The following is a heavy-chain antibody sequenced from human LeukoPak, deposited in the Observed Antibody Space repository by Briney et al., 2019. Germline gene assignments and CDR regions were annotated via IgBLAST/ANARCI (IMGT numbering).Heavy chain of an antibody. Sequence: GGSLRLSCAASGFTFSNYAMHWVRQAPGKGLEYVSAISSNRGSTYYANSVKGRFTISRDNSKNTLYHQMGSLRAEDMAVYYCARWVSTSYDAFDIWGQGTMVTVSS. CDR1: GFTFSNYA. CDR3: ARWVSTSYDAFDI. J-gene: IGHJ3*02. D-gene: IGHD6-6*01. V-gene: IGHV3-64*01. CDR2: ISSNRGST.